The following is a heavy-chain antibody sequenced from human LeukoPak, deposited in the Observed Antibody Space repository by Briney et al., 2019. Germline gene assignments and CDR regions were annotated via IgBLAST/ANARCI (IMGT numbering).Heavy chain of an antibody. Sequence: SETLSLTCTVSSGAISNYYWSWVRQPPGKGLEWIGYIAYSGSTNYNPSLKSRVSMSVHTSKNQFSLKLSSVTAADTAVYYCARERRSGTYYYFDYWGQGILVTVSS. V-gene: IGHV4-59*01. CDR2: IAYSGST. J-gene: IGHJ4*02. D-gene: IGHD3-10*01. CDR3: ARERRSGTYYYFDY. CDR1: SGAISNYY.